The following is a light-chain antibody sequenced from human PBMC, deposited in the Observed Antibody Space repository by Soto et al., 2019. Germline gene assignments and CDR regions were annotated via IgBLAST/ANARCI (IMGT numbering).Light chain of an antibody. V-gene: IGKV1-9*01. CDR2: AAS. J-gene: IGKJ5*01. Sequence: DIQLTQSPSFLSASVGDRVTITCRASQGISSNLAWYKQKPGKAPKLLICAASTLQSGVPSRFSGSGSGTEFTLTISSLQPEDFATYYCQHFNSYPITFGQGTRLEIK. CDR1: QGISSN. CDR3: QHFNSYPIT.